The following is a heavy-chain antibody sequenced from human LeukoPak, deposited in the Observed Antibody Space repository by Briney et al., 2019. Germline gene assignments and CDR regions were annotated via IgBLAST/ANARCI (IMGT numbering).Heavy chain of an antibody. V-gene: IGHV3-30*18. Sequence: PGGSLRLSCAASGFTFGSYGMHWVRQAPGKGLEWVAVISYDGSNKYYADSVKGRFTISRDNSKNTLYLQMNSLRAEDTAVYYCAKDQGYSSSWYLDYWGQGTLVTVSS. CDR2: ISYDGSNK. CDR1: GFTFGSYG. CDR3: AKDQGYSSSWYLDY. J-gene: IGHJ4*02. D-gene: IGHD6-13*01.